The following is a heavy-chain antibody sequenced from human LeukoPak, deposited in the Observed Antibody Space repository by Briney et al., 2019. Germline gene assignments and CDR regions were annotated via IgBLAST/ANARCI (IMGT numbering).Heavy chain of an antibody. CDR1: GGSFSGYY. Sequence: PSETLSLTCAVYGGSFSGYYWSWIRQPPGKGLEWIGEINHSGSTNYNPSLKSRVTISVDTSKNQFSLKLSSVTAADTAVYYCARGEWIQLWLRFDYWGQGTLVTVSS. V-gene: IGHV4-34*01. J-gene: IGHJ4*02. CDR3: ARGEWIQLWLRFDY. D-gene: IGHD5-18*01. CDR2: INHSGST.